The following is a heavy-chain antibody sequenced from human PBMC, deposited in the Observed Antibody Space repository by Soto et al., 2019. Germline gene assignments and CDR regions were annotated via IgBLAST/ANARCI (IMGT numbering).Heavy chain of an antibody. Sequence: GGSLRLSCAASGFTFSNYVMSWVRQAPGRGLEWVSTISAGGDSTHNANSLKGRFTISRDNSKNTLYLQMNSLRAEDTAVYYCAKDSEVATSTHEYFQHWGQGTLVTVSS. CDR1: GFTFSNYV. D-gene: IGHD5-12*01. V-gene: IGHV3-23*01. J-gene: IGHJ1*01. CDR3: AKDSEVATSTHEYFQH. CDR2: ISAGGDST.